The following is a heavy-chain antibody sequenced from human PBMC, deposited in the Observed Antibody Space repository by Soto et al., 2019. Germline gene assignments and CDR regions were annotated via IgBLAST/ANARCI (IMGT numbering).Heavy chain of an antibody. V-gene: IGHV3-11*01. CDR2: ISSSGTGI. J-gene: IGHJ3*02. Sequence: GGSLRLSCAASGFTFSDYYMTWIRQAPGKGLEWVSYISSSGTGIYYADSVRGRFTISRDNAKNSLYLQMSSLRAEETAVYYCARAFSDAFDIWGQGTMVT. CDR3: ARAFSDAFDI. CDR1: GFTFSDYY.